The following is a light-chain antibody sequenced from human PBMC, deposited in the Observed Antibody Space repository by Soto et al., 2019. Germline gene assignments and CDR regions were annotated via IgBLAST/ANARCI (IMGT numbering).Light chain of an antibody. V-gene: IGKV1-12*01. CDR2: AAS. Sequence: DIQMTQSPASLSASFGDRVTITCRASQGIDRCLAWYQQKPGKAPKVLIYAASSLRSGVPSRFSGSGSGTDFSLTISSLQPEDFETYYCKQSKSFPLTFGGGTKVDIK. J-gene: IGKJ4*01. CDR1: QGIDRC. CDR3: KQSKSFPLT.